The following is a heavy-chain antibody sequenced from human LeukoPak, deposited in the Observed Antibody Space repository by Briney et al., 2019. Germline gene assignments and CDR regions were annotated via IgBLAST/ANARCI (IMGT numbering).Heavy chain of an antibody. CDR3: ARVGYSSGWYRN. Sequence: GGSLRLSRAASGFTFSTYAMSWVRLAPGKGLEWVSGISGSGGSTYYADSVKGRFTISRDNFKNTLYLQMNSLRAEDTAVYYCARVGYSSGWYRNWGQGTLVTVSS. D-gene: IGHD6-19*01. CDR2: ISGSGGST. J-gene: IGHJ4*02. V-gene: IGHV3-23*01. CDR1: GFTFSTYA.